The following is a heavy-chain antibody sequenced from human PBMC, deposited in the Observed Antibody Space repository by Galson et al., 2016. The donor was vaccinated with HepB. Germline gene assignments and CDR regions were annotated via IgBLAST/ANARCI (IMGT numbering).Heavy chain of an antibody. CDR1: GGSFNDHY. CDR2: INHSGST. D-gene: IGHD3-22*01. J-gene: IGHJ4*01. V-gene: IGHV4-34*01. Sequence: SETLSLTCAVYGGSFNDHYWTWIRQAPAKGLEWIGEINHSGSTNYNPSLKSRLTISVGTSKNQFSLRLNSVTAADTAVYYCARGQTRWRRSDNRINRRGYYFDHLGQGTLVTVSP. CDR3: ARGQTRWRRSDNRINRRGYYFDH.